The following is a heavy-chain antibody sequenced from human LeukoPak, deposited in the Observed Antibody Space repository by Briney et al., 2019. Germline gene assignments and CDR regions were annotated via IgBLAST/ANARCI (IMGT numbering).Heavy chain of an antibody. Sequence: PGGSLRLSCAASGFTFDDYAMHWVRQAPGKGLEWVAVISYDGSNKYYADSVKGRFTISRDNSKNTLYLQMNSLRSEDTAVYYCARAKMSVTASAFDIWGQGTMVTVSS. CDR2: ISYDGSNK. J-gene: IGHJ3*02. CDR3: ARAKMSVTASAFDI. D-gene: IGHD2-21*02. CDR1: GFTFDDYA. V-gene: IGHV3-30*04.